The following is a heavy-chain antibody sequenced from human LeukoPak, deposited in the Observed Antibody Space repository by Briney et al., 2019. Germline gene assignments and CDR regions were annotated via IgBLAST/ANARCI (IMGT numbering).Heavy chain of an antibody. V-gene: IGHV1-69*04. CDR3: ARCPGDYFDY. D-gene: IGHD4-17*01. CDR1: GYTFTSYA. Sequence: SVKVSCKASGYTFTSYAIIWVRQAPGQGLEWMGRIIPILGVANYAQKFQGRVTITADKSAGTAYMELSSLRSEDTAVYYCARCPGDYFDYWGQGTLVTVSS. CDR2: IIPILGVA. J-gene: IGHJ4*02.